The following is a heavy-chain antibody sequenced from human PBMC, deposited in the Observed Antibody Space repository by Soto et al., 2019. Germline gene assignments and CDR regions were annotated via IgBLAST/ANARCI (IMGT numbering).Heavy chain of an antibody. CDR2: IYYSGST. D-gene: IGHD3-22*01. Sequence: SETLSLTCTVSGGSISSYYWSWIRQPPGKGLEWIGYIYYSGSTNYNPSHKSRVTITVDTSKNQFSLKLSSVTAADTAVYYCASAHFYDSSGYGRMDVWGQGTTVTVSS. J-gene: IGHJ6*02. V-gene: IGHV4-59*01. CDR3: ASAHFYDSSGYGRMDV. CDR1: GGSISSYY.